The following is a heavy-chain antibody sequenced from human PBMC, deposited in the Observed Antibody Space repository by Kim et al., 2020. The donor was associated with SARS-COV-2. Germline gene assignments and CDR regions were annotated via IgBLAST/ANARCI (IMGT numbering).Heavy chain of an antibody. CDR3: ARESIYGSSRWYY. Sequence: YNPTLKIRVTISVDTTKNQVSLKLSSVTAADTAVYYCARESIYGSSRWYYWGQGTLVTVSS. D-gene: IGHD6-13*01. J-gene: IGHJ4*02. V-gene: IGHV4-30-2*04.